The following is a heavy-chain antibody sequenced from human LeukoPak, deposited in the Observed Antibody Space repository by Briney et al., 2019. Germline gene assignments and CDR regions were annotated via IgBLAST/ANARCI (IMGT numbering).Heavy chain of an antibody. Sequence: GGSLRLSCVASGFTFRNFWMSWVRQAPGKGLEWLANMNEEGSVKNHVDSVKGRFTISRDNAKNSVYLQLKSLRVEDTAVYYCAVDKGYNRFDPWGQGTLVSVSS. J-gene: IGHJ5*02. CDR3: AVDKGYNRFDP. V-gene: IGHV3-7*04. CDR1: GFTFRNFW. CDR2: MNEEGSVK.